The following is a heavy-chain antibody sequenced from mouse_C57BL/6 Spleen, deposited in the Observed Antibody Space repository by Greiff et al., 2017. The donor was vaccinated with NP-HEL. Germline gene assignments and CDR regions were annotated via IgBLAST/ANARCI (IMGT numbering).Heavy chain of an antibody. V-gene: IGHV1-15*01. Sequence: VQVVESGAELVRPGASVTLSCKASGYTFTDYEMHWVKQTPVHGLEWIGAIDPETGGTAYNQKFKGKAILTADKSSSTAYMELRSLTSEDSAVYYCTAITTVVAPWGQGTLVTVSA. CDR1: GYTFTDYE. J-gene: IGHJ3*01. D-gene: IGHD1-1*01. CDR3: TAITTVVAP. CDR2: IDPETGGT.